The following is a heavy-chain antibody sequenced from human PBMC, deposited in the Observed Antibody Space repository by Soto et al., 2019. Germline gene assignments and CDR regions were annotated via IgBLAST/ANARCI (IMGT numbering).Heavy chain of an antibody. Sequence: GGSLRLSCAASGFTFSSYAMSWVRQAPGKGLEWVSAIIGSGGSTYYADSVKGRFTISRDNSKNTLYLQMNSLRAEDTAVYYCVSYYYDSNDTYGGFDAWGQGTLVTVSS. V-gene: IGHV3-23*01. CDR2: IIGSGGST. CDR1: GFTFSSYA. D-gene: IGHD3-22*01. CDR3: VSYYYDSNDTYGGFDA. J-gene: IGHJ5*02.